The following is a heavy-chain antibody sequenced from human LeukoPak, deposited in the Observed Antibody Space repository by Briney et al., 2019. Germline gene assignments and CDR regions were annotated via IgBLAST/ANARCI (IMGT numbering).Heavy chain of an antibody. D-gene: IGHD2-2*01. CDR3: ARDLKYQPHY. Sequence: PGRSLRLSCAASGLTLSSYWMSRVRQAPGKGLECLANINEDGSGRYYVESVQGRFTISRDNAKQSLYLQLNGLRAQDTALYYCARDLKYQPHYWGQGTQVSVSS. CDR2: INEDGSGR. V-gene: IGHV3-7*01. CDR1: GLTLSSYW. J-gene: IGHJ4*02.